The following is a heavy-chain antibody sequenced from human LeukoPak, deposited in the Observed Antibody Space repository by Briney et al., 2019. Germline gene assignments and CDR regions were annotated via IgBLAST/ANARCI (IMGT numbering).Heavy chain of an antibody. J-gene: IGHJ4*02. D-gene: IGHD6-25*01. V-gene: IGHV1-46*01. CDR3: AKGSVGNADFAS. CDR2: INPSDGAT. Sequence: ASVKVSCKASGNTFTMYNIHWVRQAPGQGLEWMGMINPSDGATTYTQKFQGRVTMTRDMSTTTVYMDLRSLRSEDTAVYFCAKGSVGNADFASWGQGALVTVSS. CDR1: GNTFTMYN.